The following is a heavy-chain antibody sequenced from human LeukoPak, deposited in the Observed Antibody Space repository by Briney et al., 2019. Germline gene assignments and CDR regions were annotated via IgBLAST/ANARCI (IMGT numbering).Heavy chain of an antibody. D-gene: IGHD3-22*01. CDR3: ARDYYDSSGYYY. J-gene: IGHJ4*02. V-gene: IGHV1-69*13. CDR1: GGTFSSYA. Sequence: ASVKVSCKASGGTFSSYAISWERQAPGQGLEWMGGIIPIFGTANYAQKFQGRVTITADESTSTAYMELSSLRSEDTAVYYCARDYYDSSGYYYWGQGTLVTVSS. CDR2: IIPIFGTA.